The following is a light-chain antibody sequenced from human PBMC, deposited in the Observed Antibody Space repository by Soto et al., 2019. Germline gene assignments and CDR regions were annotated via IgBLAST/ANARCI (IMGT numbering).Light chain of an antibody. V-gene: IGLV1-44*01. J-gene: IGLJ1*01. Sequence: QSVLTPPPSASGTPGQRVTISCSGSSSNIGSNTVNWYQQLPGTAPKLLIYSNNQRPSGVPDRFSGSKSGTSASLAISGLQSEDEADYYCAAWEDSLNGPVFGTGTKLTVL. CDR2: SNN. CDR3: AAWEDSLNGPV. CDR1: SSNIGSNT.